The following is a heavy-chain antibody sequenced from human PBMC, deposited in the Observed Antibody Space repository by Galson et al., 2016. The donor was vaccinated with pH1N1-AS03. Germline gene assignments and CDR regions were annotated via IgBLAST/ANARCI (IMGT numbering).Heavy chain of an antibody. D-gene: IGHD2-2*01. J-gene: IGHJ4*02. Sequence: ETLSLTCNVSGGSISSYYWSWIRQPPGKRLEWIGYLYYSGSTKYNRSLKSRVTISADTSKSQFSLGLNSVTAADTAVYYCARVRSEWLGVNSSWYGIDSWGQGTLVTVSS. CDR1: GGSISSYY. V-gene: IGHV4-59*08. CDR3: ARVRSEWLGVNSSWYGIDS. CDR2: LYYSGST.